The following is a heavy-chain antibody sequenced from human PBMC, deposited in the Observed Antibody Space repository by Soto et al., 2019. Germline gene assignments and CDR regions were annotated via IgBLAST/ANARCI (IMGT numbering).Heavy chain of an antibody. J-gene: IGHJ6*02. D-gene: IGHD2-15*01. CDR2: IIPIFGTA. Sequence: QVQLVQSGAEVKKPGSSVKVSCKASGGTFSSYAISWVRQAPGQGLEWMGGIIPIFGTANYAQKFQGRVTITADKPTSTAYMELSSLRSEDTAVYYCARVMGYCSGGSCYSQHYYYGMDVWGQGTTVTVSS. CDR3: ARVMGYCSGGSCYSQHYYYGMDV. CDR1: GGTFSSYA. V-gene: IGHV1-69*06.